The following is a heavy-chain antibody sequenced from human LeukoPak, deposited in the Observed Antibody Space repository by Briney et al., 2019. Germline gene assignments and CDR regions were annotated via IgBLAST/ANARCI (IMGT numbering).Heavy chain of an antibody. J-gene: IGHJ4*02. CDR3: ATDDVTTGTKTALGY. D-gene: IGHD1-1*01. CDR2: IVVGSGNT. V-gene: IGHV1-58*01. CDR1: GFTFTSCA. Sequence: SVKVSCKASGFTFTSCAVQWVRQARGQGLEWIGWIVVGSGNTNYAQKFQERVTINRDMSTSTAYMELSSLRSEDTAVYYCATDDVTTGTKTALGYWGQGTLVTVSS.